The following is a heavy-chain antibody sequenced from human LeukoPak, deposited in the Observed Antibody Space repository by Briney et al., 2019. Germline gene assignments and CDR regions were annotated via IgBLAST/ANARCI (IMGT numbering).Heavy chain of an antibody. Sequence: GASVKVSCKASGYTFTSYGISWVRQAPGQGLEWMGWISAYNGNTNYAQKLQGRVTMTTDTSTSTAYMELRNLRSDDTAVYYCAGHRSYYDFWSGYSVWGQGTMVSVSS. J-gene: IGHJ3*01. CDR1: GYTFTSYG. CDR2: ISAYNGNT. V-gene: IGHV1-18*01. CDR3: AGHRSYYDFWSGYSV. D-gene: IGHD3-3*01.